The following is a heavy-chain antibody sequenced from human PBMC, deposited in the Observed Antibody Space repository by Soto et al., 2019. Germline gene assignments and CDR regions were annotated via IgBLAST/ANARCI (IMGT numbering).Heavy chain of an antibody. CDR1: GFSLSNARMS. CDR2: IFSNDAK. Sequence: QVTLKESGPVLVKPTETLTLTCTASGFSLSNARMSVSWIRQPPGKALEGLAHIFSNDAKSYSASLKSRLTISKDTSKSQVVLTMTNMDPVDTATYYCARIRGWGWLGPNDYWGQGTLVTVSS. D-gene: IGHD3-10*01. J-gene: IGHJ4*02. CDR3: ARIRGWGWLGPNDY. V-gene: IGHV2-26*01.